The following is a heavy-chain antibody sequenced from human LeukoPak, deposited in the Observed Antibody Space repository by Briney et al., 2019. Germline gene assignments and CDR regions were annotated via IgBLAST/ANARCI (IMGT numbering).Heavy chain of an antibody. D-gene: IGHD7-27*01. J-gene: IGHJ3*02. CDR1: GYTFAANF. CDR3: ARDKLGASDAFDI. Sequence: GASVKVSRKASGYTFAANFMHWVRQAPGQGLEWMGWINPNSGATKYAQSFQGRVTMTRDTSISTAYMEVTSLRHEDTALYYCARDKLGASDAFDIWGQGTKVTVSS. V-gene: IGHV1-2*02. CDR2: INPNSGAT.